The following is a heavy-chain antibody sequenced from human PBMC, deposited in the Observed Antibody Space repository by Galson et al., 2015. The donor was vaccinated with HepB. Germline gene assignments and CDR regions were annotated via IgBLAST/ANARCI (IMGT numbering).Heavy chain of an antibody. J-gene: IGHJ3*01. Sequence: SVKVSCKASGYTFTSYNIHCVRQAPGQGLEWMGVINPRVGSITYAQNFQGRITMTRDTSTGTVYMELSSLTSEDTAVYYCARSASASAFDVWGRGTMVTVSS. V-gene: IGHV1-46*03. CDR2: INPRVGSI. D-gene: IGHD1-26*01. CDR3: ARSASASAFDV. CDR1: GYTFTSYN.